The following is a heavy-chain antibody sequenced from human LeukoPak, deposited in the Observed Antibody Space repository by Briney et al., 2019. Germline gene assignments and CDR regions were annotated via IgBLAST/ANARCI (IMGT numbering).Heavy chain of an antibody. Sequence: SETLSLTCAVYGGSFSGYYWSWIRQPPGKGLEWIGGINHSGSTNYNPSLKSRVTISVDTSKNQFSLKLSSVTAADTAVYYCARGRDYYDSSGYYGYFDYWGQGTLVTVSS. V-gene: IGHV4-34*01. CDR2: INHSGST. J-gene: IGHJ4*02. D-gene: IGHD3-22*01. CDR3: ARGRDYYDSSGYYGYFDY. CDR1: GGSFSGYY.